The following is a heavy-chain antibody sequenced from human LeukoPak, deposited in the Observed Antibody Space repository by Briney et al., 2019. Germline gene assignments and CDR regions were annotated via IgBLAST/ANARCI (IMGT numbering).Heavy chain of an antibody. J-gene: IGHJ6*02. Sequence: GRSLRLSCAASGFTFSSYAMHWVRQAPGKGLEWVAVISYDGSNKYYADSVKGRFTISRDNSKNTLYLQMNSLRAEDTAVYYCARVDCGGDCYSRYYYYGMDVWGQGTTVTVSS. CDR2: ISYDGSNK. D-gene: IGHD2-21*02. CDR1: GFTFSSYA. CDR3: ARVDCGGDCYSRYYYYGMDV. V-gene: IGHV3-30-3*01.